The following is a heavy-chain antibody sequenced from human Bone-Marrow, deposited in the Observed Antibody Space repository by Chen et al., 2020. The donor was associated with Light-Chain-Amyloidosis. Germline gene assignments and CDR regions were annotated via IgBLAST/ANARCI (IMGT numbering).Heavy chain of an antibody. CDR2: ISGSGRSK. CDR3: AKGDTAMANRAFYYYYGMDV. J-gene: IGHJ6*02. Sequence: EVQLLVSGGGLIPPGGFWRLSCAASGFTFSSYAMSWVRQAPGKGLEWVSAISGSGRSKYYADSVKGRFTISRDNSKNTLYLQMNSLRAEDTAVYYCAKGDTAMANRAFYYYYGMDVWGQGTTVTVSS. V-gene: IGHV3-23*01. CDR1: GFTFSSYA. D-gene: IGHD5-18*01.